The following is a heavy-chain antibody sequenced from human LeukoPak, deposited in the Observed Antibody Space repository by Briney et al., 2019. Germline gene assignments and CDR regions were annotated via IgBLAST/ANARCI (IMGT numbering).Heavy chain of an antibody. CDR1: GFTFSNFW. CDR2: ITSDGSNI. V-gene: IGHV3-74*01. J-gene: IGHJ4*02. Sequence: GGSLRLSCAASGFTFSNFWLHWVRQAPGKGLEWVSRITSDGSNIDYADSVQGRFTISRDNAKNTLYLQMNSLRAEDTAVYYCARGGHSSFDYWGQGALVTVSS. D-gene: IGHD3-16*01. CDR3: ARGGHSSFDY.